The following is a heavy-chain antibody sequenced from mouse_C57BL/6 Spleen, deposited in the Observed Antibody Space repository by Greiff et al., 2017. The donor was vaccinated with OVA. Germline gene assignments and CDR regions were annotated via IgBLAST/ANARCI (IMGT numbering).Heavy chain of an antibody. V-gene: IGHV1-55*01. Sequence: QVQLKQPGAELVKPGASVKMSCKASGYTFTSYWITWVKQRPGQGLEWIGYICPGSGSTNYNEKVKSKATLTVDKSSSTAYLQLSSLTSADSAVYFCASSDGEGPAWFAYWGQGTLVTVSA. J-gene: IGHJ3*01. CDR3: ASSDGEGPAWFAY. CDR1: GYTFTSYW. CDR2: ICPGSGST. D-gene: IGHD2-3*01.